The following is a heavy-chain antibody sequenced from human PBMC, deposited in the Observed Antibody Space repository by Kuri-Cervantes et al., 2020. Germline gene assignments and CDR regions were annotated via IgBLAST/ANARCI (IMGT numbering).Heavy chain of an antibody. J-gene: IGHJ4*02. CDR1: GFTFSSYA. CDR2: ISYDGSNK. CDR3: AKLWLWFGVTNDY. V-gene: IGHV3-30*18. D-gene: IGHD3-10*01. Sequence: GGSLRLSCAASGFTFSSYAMHWVRQAPGKGLEWVAVISYDGSNKYYADSVKGRFTISRDNSKNTLYLQMNSLRAEDTAVYYCAKLWLWFGVTNDYWGQGTLVTVSS.